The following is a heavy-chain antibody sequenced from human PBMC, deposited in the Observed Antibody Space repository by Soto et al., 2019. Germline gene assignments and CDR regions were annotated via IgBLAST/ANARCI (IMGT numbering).Heavy chain of an antibody. CDR1: GFTFSSYG. J-gene: IGHJ6*02. D-gene: IGHD6-13*01. CDR3: ARDLDRVESSSWYYYYYGMDV. Sequence: PGGSLRLSCAASGFTFSSYGMHWVRQAPGKGLEWVAVIWYDGSNRYYADSVKGRFTISRDNSKNTLYLQMNSLRAEDTAVYYCARDLDRVESSSWYYYYYGMDVWGQGTTVTVSS. V-gene: IGHV3-33*01. CDR2: IWYDGSNR.